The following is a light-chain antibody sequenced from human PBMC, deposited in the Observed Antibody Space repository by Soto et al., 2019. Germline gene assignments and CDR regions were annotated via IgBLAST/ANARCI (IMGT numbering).Light chain of an antibody. V-gene: IGKV1-5*03. CDR2: KAS. CDR1: PSISTW. Sequence: IHTTLVASPSPAHVKDRVSIPCRPSPSISTWLAWYQQKPGKASKLLIYKASSIETGVPSRFSGRGSGTEFTLTISSLQPDDFAAYYSQQYPNCTRRTFGQGTRVE. CDR3: QQYPNCTRRT. J-gene: IGKJ5*01.